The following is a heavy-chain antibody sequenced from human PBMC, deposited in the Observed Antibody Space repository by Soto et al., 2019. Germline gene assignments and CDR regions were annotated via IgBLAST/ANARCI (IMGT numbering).Heavy chain of an antibody. Sequence: QLVESGGGLVRPGGSLRLSCSASGFSISSAWMNWVRQAPGKGLEWVGRIKTKIERETTQYAAPVNGRFTVSRGDSKNMLYLQMNSLKADDTALYYCTTGAVEGVWGQGTTVTVSS. CDR3: TTGAVEGV. V-gene: IGHV3-15*07. CDR1: GFSISSAW. D-gene: IGHD2-15*01. CDR2: IKTKIERETT. J-gene: IGHJ6*02.